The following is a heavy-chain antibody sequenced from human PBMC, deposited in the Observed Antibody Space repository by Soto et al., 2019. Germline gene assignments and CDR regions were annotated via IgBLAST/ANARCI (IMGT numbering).Heavy chain of an antibody. CDR2: INPSGGST. J-gene: IGHJ5*02. D-gene: IGHD4-17*01. CDR3: ASQSTVTNWFDP. Sequence: ASVKVSCKASGYTFTSYYMHWVRLAPGQGLEWMGIINPSGGSTSYAQKFQGRVTMTRDTSTSTVYMGLSSLRSEDTAVYYCASQSTVTNWFDPWGQGTLVTVSS. V-gene: IGHV1-46*01. CDR1: GYTFTSYY.